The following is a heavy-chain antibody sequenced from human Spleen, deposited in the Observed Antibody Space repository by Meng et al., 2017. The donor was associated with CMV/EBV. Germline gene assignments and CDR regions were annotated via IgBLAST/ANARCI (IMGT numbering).Heavy chain of an antibody. CDR3: ARDGQSPGLRIVVVPAGSYGMDV. D-gene: IGHD2-2*01. V-gene: IGHV3-30*03. Sequence: GESLKISCAASGFTFSRYVVHWVRQAPGKGLDWVATISYDGSKKNYADSVKGRFTISRDNAKNSLYLQMNSLRAEDTAVYYCARDGQSPGLRIVVVPAGSYGMDVWGQGTTVTVSS. CDR1: GFTFSRYV. J-gene: IGHJ6*02. CDR2: ISYDGSKK.